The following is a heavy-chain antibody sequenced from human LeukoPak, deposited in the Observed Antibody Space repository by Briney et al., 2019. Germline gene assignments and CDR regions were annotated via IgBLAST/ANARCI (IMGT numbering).Heavy chain of an antibody. D-gene: IGHD6-13*01. CDR2: ISAYDGNT. V-gene: IGHV1-18*01. CDR1: GYTFTSYG. CDR3: ARGDQQLRDY. Sequence: GGSVKLSCKASGYTFTSYGISWVRQAPGQGLEWMGGISAYDGNTNYAQKLQGRVTMTTDISTSTAYMELRSLRADDTAVYYCARGDQQLRDYWGQGTLVTVSS. J-gene: IGHJ4*02.